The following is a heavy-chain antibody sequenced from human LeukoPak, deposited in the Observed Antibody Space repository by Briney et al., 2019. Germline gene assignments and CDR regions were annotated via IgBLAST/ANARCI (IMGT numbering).Heavy chain of an antibody. V-gene: IGHV3-64*01. CDR2: ISSNGGST. CDR3: ARDKKGRGGYSSSAWGYFDY. J-gene: IGHJ4*02. Sequence: GGSLRLSCAASGFTFSSYAMHWVRQAPGKGLEYVSAISSNGGSTYYANSVKGRFTISRDNSKNTLYLQMGSLRAEDMAVYYCARDKKGRGGYSSSAWGYFDYWGQGTLVTVSS. D-gene: IGHD6-6*01. CDR1: GFTFSSYA.